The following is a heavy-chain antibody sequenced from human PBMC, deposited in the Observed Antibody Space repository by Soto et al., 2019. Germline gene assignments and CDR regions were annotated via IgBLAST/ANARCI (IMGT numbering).Heavy chain of an antibody. D-gene: IGHD3-3*01. CDR2: INHSGST. CDR1: GGSFSGYY. V-gene: IGHV4-34*01. CDR3: ARGVINYDFWSGPDAVDI. Sequence: SETLSLTCAVYGGSFSGYYWSWIRQPPGKGLEWIGEINHSGSTNYNPSLKSRVTISVDTSKNQFSLKLSSVTAADTAVYYCARGVINYDFWSGPDAVDIWSQGTMVTVSS. J-gene: IGHJ3*02.